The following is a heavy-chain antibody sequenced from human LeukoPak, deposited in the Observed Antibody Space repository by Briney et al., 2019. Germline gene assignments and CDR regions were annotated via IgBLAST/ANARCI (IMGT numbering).Heavy chain of an antibody. V-gene: IGHV1-69*05. D-gene: IGHD1-26*01. CDR2: IIPIFGTA. CDR3: ARDSGSYLYFDY. J-gene: IGHJ4*02. Sequence: RASVRVSCKASGGTFSSYAISWVRQAPGQGLEWMGGIIPIFGTANYAQKFQGRVTITTDESTSTAYMELSSLRSEDTAVYYCARDSGSYLYFDYWGQGTLVTVSS. CDR1: GGTFSSYA.